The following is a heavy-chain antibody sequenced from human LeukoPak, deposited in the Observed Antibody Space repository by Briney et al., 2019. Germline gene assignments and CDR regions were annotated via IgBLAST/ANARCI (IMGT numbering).Heavy chain of an antibody. D-gene: IGHD6-19*01. CDR2: INHSGST. J-gene: IGHJ5*02. Sequence: SETLSLTCAVYGGSFSGYYWGWIRQPPGKGLEWIGEINHSGSTNYNPSLKSRVTISVDTSKNQFSLKLSSVTAADTAVYYCARCSGWGSGWFDPWGQGTLVTVSS. CDR1: GGSFSGYY. CDR3: ARCSGWGSGWFDP. V-gene: IGHV4-34*01.